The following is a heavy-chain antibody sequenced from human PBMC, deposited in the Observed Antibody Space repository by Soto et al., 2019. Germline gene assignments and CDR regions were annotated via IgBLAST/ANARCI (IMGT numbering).Heavy chain of an antibody. CDR2: ISGSGGST. D-gene: IGHD2-2*02. CDR1: GFTFSSYA. Sequence: PGGSLRLSCAASGFTFSSYAMSWVRQAPGKGLEWVSAISGSGGSTYYADSVKGRFAISRDNSKNTLYLQMNSLRAEDTAVYYCAKSPIVVVPAAIRYGMDVWGQGTTVTVSS. V-gene: IGHV3-23*01. J-gene: IGHJ6*02. CDR3: AKSPIVVVPAAIRYGMDV.